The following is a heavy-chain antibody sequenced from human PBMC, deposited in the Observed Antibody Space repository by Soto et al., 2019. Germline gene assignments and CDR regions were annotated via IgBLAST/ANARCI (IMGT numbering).Heavy chain of an antibody. D-gene: IGHD2-8*01. CDR2: ISAYNGNT. Sequence: GASVKVSFKASGYTFTSYGISWLRQAPGQGLEWMGWISAYNGNTNYAQKLQGRVTMTTDTSTSTAYMELRSLRSDDTAVYYCARDRPLTCCTNGVCSVDYWGQGTLVTVSS. J-gene: IGHJ4*02. V-gene: IGHV1-18*01. CDR3: ARDRPLTCCTNGVCSVDY. CDR1: GYTFTSYG.